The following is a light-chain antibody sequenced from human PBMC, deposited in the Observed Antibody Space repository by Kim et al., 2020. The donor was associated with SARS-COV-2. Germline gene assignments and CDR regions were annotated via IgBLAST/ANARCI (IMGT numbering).Light chain of an antibody. CDR1: QSLLHSNGYNF. CDR3: MQVIQTPVI. CDR2: FGS. Sequence: DIVMTQSPLSLPVTPGEPASISCRSSQSLLHSNGYNFLDWYLQKPGQSPKLLIYFGSTRASGVPHRFSGSVSGTDFTLRISRVEAEDVGVYYCMQVIQTPVIFGQGTRLEIK. J-gene: IGKJ5*01. V-gene: IGKV2-28*01.